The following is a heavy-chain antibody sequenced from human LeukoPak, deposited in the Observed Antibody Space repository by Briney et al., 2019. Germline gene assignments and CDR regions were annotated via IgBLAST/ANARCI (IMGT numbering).Heavy chain of an antibody. V-gene: IGHV3-7*01. Sequence: GGSLGLSCAASGFTFSNYWMSWVRQAPGQGLEWVANIKQDGSERYYVDSVKGRFTISRDNAKNSLYLQMNSLRAEDTAVYYCAREDDSISWGQGTLVTVSS. CDR2: IKQDGSER. D-gene: IGHD3-22*01. CDR1: GFTFSNYW. CDR3: AREDDSIS. J-gene: IGHJ5*02.